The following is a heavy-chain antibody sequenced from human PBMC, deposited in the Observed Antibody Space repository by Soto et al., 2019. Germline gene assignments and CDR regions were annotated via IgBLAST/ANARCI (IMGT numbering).Heavy chain of an antibody. J-gene: IGHJ6*02. CDR3: ARVYYDFWSGYYRSGGLSYRMAV. CDR1: GFTFSSYS. V-gene: IGHV3-21*01. Sequence: GGALRHSCAASGFTFSSYSMNWGRPAPGKGLEWVSSISSSSSYIYYADSVKGRFTISRDNAKNSLYLQMNSLRAEDTAVYYCARVYYDFWSGYYRSGGLSYRMAVWGQGSSVIGSS. D-gene: IGHD3-3*01. CDR2: ISSSSSYI.